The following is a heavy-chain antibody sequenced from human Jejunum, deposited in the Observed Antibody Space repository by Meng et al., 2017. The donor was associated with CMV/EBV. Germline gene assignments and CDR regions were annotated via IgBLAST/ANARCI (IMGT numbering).Heavy chain of an antibody. CDR3: ARDLGDANWFDP. D-gene: IGHD4-17*01. CDR1: GGSISSGGYY. J-gene: IGHJ5*02. Sequence: TGSGGSISSGGYYWSWIRQPAGKGLEWIGRLYTSGSTTYNPSLKSRVTISVDSSKNQFSLRLSSVTAADTAVYYCARDLGDANWFDPWGQGTLVTVSS. CDR2: LYTSGST. V-gene: IGHV4-61*02.